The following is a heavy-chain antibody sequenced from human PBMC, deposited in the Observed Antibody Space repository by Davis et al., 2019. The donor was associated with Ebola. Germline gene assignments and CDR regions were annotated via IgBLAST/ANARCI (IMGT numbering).Heavy chain of an antibody. J-gene: IGHJ6*02. CDR1: GYTFTNYG. CDR3: ARESPERGYSGYDYYYYYGMDV. Sequence: ASVKVSCKTSGYTFTNYGITWVRQAPGQGLEWMGWINPHNGNANYAQNVQGRVTMTTDPSTGTAYMELRSLRSDDTAVYYCARESPERGYSGYDYYYYYGMDVWGQGTTVTVSS. CDR2: INPHNGNA. V-gene: IGHV1-18*04. D-gene: IGHD5-12*01.